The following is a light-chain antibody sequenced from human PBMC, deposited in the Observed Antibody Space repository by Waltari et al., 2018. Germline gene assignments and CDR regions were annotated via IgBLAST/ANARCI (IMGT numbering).Light chain of an antibody. CDR1: QIFSSW. V-gene: IGKV1-5*01. CDR2: DAS. CDR3: QQYNSYSTT. Sequence: DIQMTQSPSTLSASVGDRVTITCRASQIFSSWLAWYQQKPGKAPKLLIYDASSLESGVPSRFSGSGSGTEFTLTISSLQPDDFATYYCQQYNSYSTTFGQGTKVEIK. J-gene: IGKJ1*01.